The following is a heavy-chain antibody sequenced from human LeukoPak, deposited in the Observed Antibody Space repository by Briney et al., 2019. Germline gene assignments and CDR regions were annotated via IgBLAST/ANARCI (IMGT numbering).Heavy chain of an antibody. J-gene: IGHJ6*03. D-gene: IGHD3-22*01. CDR2: IYTSGST. Sequence: SETLSLTCTVSGGSISSYYWSWIRQPAGKGLEWIGRIYTSGSTNYNPSLKSRVTMSVDTSKNQFSLKLSSVTAADTAVYYCARSPHDYYDSSGYIYYYYYYMDVWGKGTTVTVSS. V-gene: IGHV4-4*07. CDR3: ARSPHDYYDSSGYIYYYYYYMDV. CDR1: GGSISSYY.